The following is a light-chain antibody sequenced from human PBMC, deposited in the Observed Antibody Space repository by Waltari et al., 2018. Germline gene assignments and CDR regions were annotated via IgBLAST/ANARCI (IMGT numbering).Light chain of an antibody. J-gene: IGKJ4*01. CDR3: QQSYSNPVT. V-gene: IGKV1-39*01. Sequence: DIQMTQSPSSLSASVGDRVTITCRASQNIDNYLNWYQQKPGKAPNLLIYTASSLQSGGPSRFDGSGSGTDFTLTISRLQPEDFATYYCQQSYSNPVTFGGGTKVEIK. CDR2: TAS. CDR1: QNIDNY.